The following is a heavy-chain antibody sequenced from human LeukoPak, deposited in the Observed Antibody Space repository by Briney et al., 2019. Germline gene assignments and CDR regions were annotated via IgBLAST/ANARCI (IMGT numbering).Heavy chain of an antibody. D-gene: IGHD2-15*01. CDR1: GGSISSYS. CDR2: IYYSGST. Sequence: PWETLSLTCTVSGGSISSYSWSWIRQPPGKGLEWIGYIYYSGSTNYNPSLKSRVTISVDTSKDQFSLKLSSVTAADTAVYYCARDSQVVGGFDIWGQGTMGSPS. V-gene: IGHV4-59*01. J-gene: IGHJ3*02. CDR3: ARDSQVVGGFDI.